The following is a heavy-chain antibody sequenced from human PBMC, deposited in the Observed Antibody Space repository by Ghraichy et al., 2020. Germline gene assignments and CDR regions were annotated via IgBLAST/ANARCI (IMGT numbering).Heavy chain of an antibody. V-gene: IGHV3-30*18. CDR2: ISYDGINK. Sequence: GGSLRLSCAASGFTFSSYGMHWVRQAPGKGLEWVAVISYDGINKYYADSVKGRFTISRDNSKNTLYLQMNSLRAEDTAVYYCAKAHSSGWYYFDYWGQGTLVTVSS. D-gene: IGHD6-19*01. J-gene: IGHJ4*02. CDR1: GFTFSSYG. CDR3: AKAHSSGWYYFDY.